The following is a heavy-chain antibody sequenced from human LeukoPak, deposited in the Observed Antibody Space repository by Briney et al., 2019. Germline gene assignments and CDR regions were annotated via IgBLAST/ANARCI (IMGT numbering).Heavy chain of an antibody. Sequence: GGSLRLSCAASGFIVRSNYMSWVRQAPGKGLEWVSVIYSGGNTFYADFVKGRFTISRDNSKNTLYLQMNSLRAEDTAVYYCAKGEYQLLSNFDYWGQGTLVTVSS. J-gene: IGHJ4*02. CDR2: IYSGGNT. CDR1: GFIVRSNY. CDR3: AKGEYQLLSNFDY. V-gene: IGHV3-53*01. D-gene: IGHD2-2*01.